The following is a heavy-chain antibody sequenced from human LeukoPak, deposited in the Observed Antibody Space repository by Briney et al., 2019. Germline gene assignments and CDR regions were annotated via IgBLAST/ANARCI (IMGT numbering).Heavy chain of an antibody. CDR1: GFTFSGSA. CDR3: TRHRPDLATFNTYYYYGMDV. Sequence: GGSLKLSCAASGFTFSGSAMHWVRQASGKGLEWVGRIRSKANSYATAYAASVKGRFTISRDDSKNTAYLQMNSLKTEDTAVYYCTRHRPDLATFNTYYYYGMDVWGQGTTVTVSS. V-gene: IGHV3-73*01. J-gene: IGHJ6*02. CDR2: IRSKANSYAT. D-gene: IGHD5-12*01.